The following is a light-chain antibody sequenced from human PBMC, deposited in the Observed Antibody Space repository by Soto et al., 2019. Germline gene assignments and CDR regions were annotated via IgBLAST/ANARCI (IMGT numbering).Light chain of an antibody. Sequence: QSALTQPPSASGSPGQSVTTSCTGTSSDVGGYNYVSWYQQHPGKAPKLMISEVSKRPSGVPDRFSGSKSGNTASLTVSGLQAEDEADYYCSSYAGSNNVLFGGGTQLTVL. CDR3: SSYAGSNNVL. CDR1: SSDVGGYNY. V-gene: IGLV2-8*01. CDR2: EVS. J-gene: IGLJ2*01.